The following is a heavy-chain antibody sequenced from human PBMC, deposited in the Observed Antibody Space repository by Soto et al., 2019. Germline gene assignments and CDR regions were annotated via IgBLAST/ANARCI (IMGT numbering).Heavy chain of an antibody. CDR3: ARVLYYGSGSYSPYGMDV. Sequence: QVQLVQSGAEVKKPGSSVKVSCKTSGVSFNNNGIGWVRQAPGHGLEWMGGVSPPFRTSNYARKFQGRISFTADSSTGTVNTELSSLTSEDTAQYYCARVLYYGSGSYSPYGMDVWGQWTTVTVSS. CDR1: GVSFNNNG. D-gene: IGHD3-10*01. V-gene: IGHV1-69*01. J-gene: IGHJ6*02. CDR2: VSPPFRTS.